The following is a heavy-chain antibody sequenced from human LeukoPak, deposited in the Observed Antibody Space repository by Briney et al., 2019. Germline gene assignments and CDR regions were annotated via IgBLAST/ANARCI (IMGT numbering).Heavy chain of an antibody. CDR1: GYSISSGYY. J-gene: IGHJ5*02. D-gene: IGHD3-3*01. Sequence: SETLSLTCTVSGYSISSGYYWGWIRQPPGKGLEWIGSIYHSGSTYYNPSLKSRVTISVDTSKNQFSLKLSSVTAADTAVYYCARGLRFLEWLLWNRAPKSGWFDPWGQGTLVTVSS. V-gene: IGHV4-38-2*02. CDR3: ARGLRFLEWLLWNRAPKSGWFDP. CDR2: IYHSGST.